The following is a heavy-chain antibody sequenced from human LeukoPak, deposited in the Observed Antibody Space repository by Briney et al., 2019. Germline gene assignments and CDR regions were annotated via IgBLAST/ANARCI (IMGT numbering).Heavy chain of an antibody. CDR2: IYYSGST. V-gene: IGHV4-39*07. CDR1: GGSISSSSYY. J-gene: IGHJ4*02. Sequence: SETLSLTCTVSGGSISSSSYYWGWIRQPPGKGLEWIGSIYYSGSTPYNPSLKSRVTISVDTSKNQFSLKLSSVTAADTAVYYCARASLSSDYGDYNYLWAYWGQGTLVTVSS. D-gene: IGHD4-17*01. CDR3: ARASLSSDYGDYNYLWAY.